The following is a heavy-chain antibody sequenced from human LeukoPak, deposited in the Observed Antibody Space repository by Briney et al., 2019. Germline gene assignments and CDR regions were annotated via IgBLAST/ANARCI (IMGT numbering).Heavy chain of an antibody. D-gene: IGHD1-26*01. CDR3: ARDPFLGGPDFLDY. CDR2: TSADESIK. V-gene: IGHV3-30*03. J-gene: IGHJ4*02. CDR1: GFPFTDYV. Sequence: GRSLRLSCTVSGFPFTDYVIHWVRHAPGKGLEWVAVTSADESIKSYSDSVRGRFTISRDNFKNILYLQMGSLVLEDTAVYFCARDPFLGGPDFLDYWGRGTLVTVSS.